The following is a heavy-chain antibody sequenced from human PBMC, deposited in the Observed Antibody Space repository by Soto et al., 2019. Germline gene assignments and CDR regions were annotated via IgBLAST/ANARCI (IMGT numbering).Heavy chain of an antibody. CDR2: ISYDGTNN. Sequence: SGGSLRLSCAASGFIFNAYAMLWRRQAPGKGQAGVAAISYDGTNNDYADSIQGRFTISRDNSANTLFLQVNSLRREDTAMYYCARDPSPYTSGWYGSDFWGRGTRVTGSA. J-gene: IGHJ4*02. D-gene: IGHD6-19*01. V-gene: IGHV3-30*04. CDR3: ARDPSPYTSGWYGSDF. CDR1: GFIFNAYA.